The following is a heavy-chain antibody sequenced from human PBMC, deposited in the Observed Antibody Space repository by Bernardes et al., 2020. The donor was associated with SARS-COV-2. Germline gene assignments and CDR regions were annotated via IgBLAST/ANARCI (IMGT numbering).Heavy chain of an antibody. CDR3: ARDSSSGWLEKFYY. Sequence: ASVKVSCKASGYNFTAYYMYWVRQAPGQGLEWMGLINPNSGRTNYAQKLQGRVTMTRDTSISTAYMELSSLRSDDTAVYFCARDSSSGWLEKFYYWGQGTLVTVSS. CDR1: GYNFTAYY. CDR2: INPNSGRT. D-gene: IGHD6-19*01. J-gene: IGHJ4*02. V-gene: IGHV1-2*02.